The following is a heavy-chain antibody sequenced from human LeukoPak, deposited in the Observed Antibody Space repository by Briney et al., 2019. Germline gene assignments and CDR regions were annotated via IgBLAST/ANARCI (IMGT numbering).Heavy chain of an antibody. CDR3: ARGPGDDFWSGSYYYYYMDV. CDR1: GFTFSSYA. V-gene: IGHV3-30*04. J-gene: IGHJ6*03. D-gene: IGHD3-3*01. CDR2: ISYDGSNK. Sequence: GGSLRLSCVASGFTFSSYAMHWVRQAPGKGLEWVAVISYDGSNKYYADSVKGRFTISRDNSKNTLYLQMNSLRAEDTAVYYCARGPGDDFWSGSYYYYYMDVWGKGTTVTVSS.